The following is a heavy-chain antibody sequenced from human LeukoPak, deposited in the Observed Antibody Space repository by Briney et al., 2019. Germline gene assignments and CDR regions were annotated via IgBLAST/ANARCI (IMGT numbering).Heavy chain of an antibody. J-gene: IGHJ4*02. CDR3: ARVPFCSGPTCYGFFDY. D-gene: IGHD2-15*01. CDR2: INKDGSEK. Sequence: GGSLRLSCAASGFTLNTYWMNWVRQARGRGLEWVASINKDGSEKYYVDSMKGRFTISRDKAKNSLYLQMNSLRAEDTAVYYCARVPFCSGPTCYGFFDYWGQGALVTVSS. V-gene: IGHV3-7*03. CDR1: GFTLNTYW.